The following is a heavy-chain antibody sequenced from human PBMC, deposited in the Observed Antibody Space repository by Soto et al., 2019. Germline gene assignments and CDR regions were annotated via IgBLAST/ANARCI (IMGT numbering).Heavy chain of an antibody. V-gene: IGHV3-23*01. CDR2: IRGSGGDT. D-gene: IGHD3-22*01. J-gene: IGHJ4*02. CDR1: GFTCSFCA. CDR3: AKGHSDSYSYFDY. Sequence: EVPLLESGGGLVQPGGSLRLSCAASGFTCSFCAMNWVRQAPGKGLEWVSSIRGSGGDTYYADSVKGRFTISRDYSKNTLHLQMNSLRVEDTAVYYCAKGHSDSYSYFDYWGQGTLVTVSS.